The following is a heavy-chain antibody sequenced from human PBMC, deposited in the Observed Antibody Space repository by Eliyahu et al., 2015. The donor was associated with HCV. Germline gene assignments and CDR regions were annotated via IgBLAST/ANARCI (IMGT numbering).Heavy chain of an antibody. J-gene: IGHJ4*02. CDR3: TRERDDYYDSSGYYSDLFDY. D-gene: IGHD3-22*01. CDR2: IRSKAYGGTT. V-gene: IGHV3-49*02. Sequence: PGKGLEWVGFIRSKAYGGTTEYAASVKGRFTISRDDSKSIAYLQMNSLKTEDTAVYYCTRERDDYYDSSGYYSDLFDYWGQGTLVTVSS.